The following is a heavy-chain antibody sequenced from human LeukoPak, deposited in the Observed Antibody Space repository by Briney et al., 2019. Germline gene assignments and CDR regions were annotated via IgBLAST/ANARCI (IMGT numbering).Heavy chain of an antibody. CDR1: GFTFSSYA. CDR3: AKNGDRGAYCSGGSCYPYYYYYIDV. J-gene: IGHJ6*03. Sequence: GGSLRLSCAASGFTFSSYAMSWVRQAPGKGLEWVSAISGSGGSTYYADPVKGRFTISRDNSKNTLYLQMNSLRAEDTAIYYCAKNGDRGAYCSGGSCYPYYYYYIDVWGKGTTVTISS. V-gene: IGHV3-23*01. D-gene: IGHD2-15*01. CDR2: ISGSGGST.